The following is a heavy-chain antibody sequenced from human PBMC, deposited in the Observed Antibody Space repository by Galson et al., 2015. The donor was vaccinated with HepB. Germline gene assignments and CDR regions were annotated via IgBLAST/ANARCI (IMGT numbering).Heavy chain of an antibody. Sequence: SVKVSCKASRDTFINSAIYWVRQAPGQRPEWMGWINGGNGYTEYSQKFQGRVTITRDTSANTVYMKLSSLRSEDTAVYYCARWSPSGASDDALDVWGQGTTVTVSS. CDR1: RDTFINSA. V-gene: IGHV1-3*01. CDR2: INGGNGYT. J-gene: IGHJ3*01. D-gene: IGHD1-26*01. CDR3: ARWSPSGASDDALDV.